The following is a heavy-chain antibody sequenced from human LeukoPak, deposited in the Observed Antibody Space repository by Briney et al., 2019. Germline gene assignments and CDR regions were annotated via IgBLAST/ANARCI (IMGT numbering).Heavy chain of an antibody. CDR3: ARVGVCSGGRCYGFDH. D-gene: IGHD2-15*01. Sequence: ASVKVSCKASGYTFTSYAMNWVRQAPGQGLEWMGWINTNTGNPTYAQGFTGRFVFSLDTSVSTAYLQISSLKAEDTAVYYCARVGVCSGGRCYGFDHWGQGTLVTVSS. CDR1: GYTFTSYA. CDR2: INTNTGNP. V-gene: IGHV7-4-1*02. J-gene: IGHJ4*02.